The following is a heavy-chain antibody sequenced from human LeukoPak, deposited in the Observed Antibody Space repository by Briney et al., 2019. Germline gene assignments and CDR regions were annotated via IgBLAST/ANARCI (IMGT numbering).Heavy chain of an antibody. J-gene: IGHJ4*02. CDR3: ATLMDGYNHYY. Sequence: SETLSLTCTVSGGSISTRNYYWGWIRQPPGKGLEWIGGIYYSGSPYYNPSLKSRVTISVDTSKNQFSLKLRSMTAADTAVYYCATLMDGYNHYYWGQVTLVTVSS. CDR1: GGSISTRNYY. D-gene: IGHD5-24*01. CDR2: IYYSGSP. V-gene: IGHV4-39*01.